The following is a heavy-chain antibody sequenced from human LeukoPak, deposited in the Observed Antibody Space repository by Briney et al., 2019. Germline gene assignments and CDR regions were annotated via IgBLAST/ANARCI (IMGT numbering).Heavy chain of an antibody. Sequence: GGSLRLSCAASGFTFSNYWMAWVRQAPGKGLEWVANINLDGSEKDYVDSLKGRCTISRDDAKNSLYLQVNPLRAEDTAVYYCARDSEESSSFAFDIWGQGTVVTVSS. J-gene: IGHJ3*02. CDR1: GFTFSNYW. CDR3: ARDSEESSSFAFDI. D-gene: IGHD6-13*01. V-gene: IGHV3-7*01. CDR2: INLDGSEK.